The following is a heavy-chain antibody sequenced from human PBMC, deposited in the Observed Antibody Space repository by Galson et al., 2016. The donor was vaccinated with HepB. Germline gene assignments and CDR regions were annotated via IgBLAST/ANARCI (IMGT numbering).Heavy chain of an antibody. V-gene: IGHV3-7*03. CDR3: AKEVIQLWLHGGFVD. Sequence: SLRLSCAASGFTFNKYWMTWVRQAPGKGLEWVANIKQDGSEQYYVDSVKGRFTISRDSAKNALYLQMNSLRAEDTAVYYCAKEVIQLWLHGGFVDWGQGTLVTVSS. D-gene: IGHD5-18*01. CDR1: GFTFNKYW. CDR2: IKQDGSEQ. J-gene: IGHJ4*02.